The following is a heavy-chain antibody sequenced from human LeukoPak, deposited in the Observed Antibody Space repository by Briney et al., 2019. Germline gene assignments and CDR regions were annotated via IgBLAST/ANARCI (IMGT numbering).Heavy chain of an antibody. V-gene: IGHV1-69*05. CDR3: AGGLDCYNLVGY. CDR1: GGTFSSYA. J-gene: IGHJ4*01. D-gene: IGHD5-24*01. CDR2: IIPIFGTA. Sequence: SVKVSCKASGGTFSSYAISWVRQAPGQGLEWMGGIIPIFGTANYAQKFQGRVTITTDESTSTAYMELSSLRSEDTAVYYCAGGLDCYNLVGYWGHGTLVTVSS.